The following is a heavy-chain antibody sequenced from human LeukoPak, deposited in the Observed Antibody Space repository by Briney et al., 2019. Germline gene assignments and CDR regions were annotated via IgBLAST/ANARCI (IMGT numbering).Heavy chain of an antibody. Sequence: ASVKVSCKASGYTFTSYGISWVRQAPGQGLEWMGWINPNSDGTNYAQKFQGRVTMTRDTSISTAYMELSRLRSDDTAVYYCAAVMGINYYYYYMDVWGKGTTVTVSS. CDR1: GYTFTSYG. V-gene: IGHV1-2*02. D-gene: IGHD1-14*01. J-gene: IGHJ6*03. CDR3: AAVMGINYYYYYMDV. CDR2: INPNSDGT.